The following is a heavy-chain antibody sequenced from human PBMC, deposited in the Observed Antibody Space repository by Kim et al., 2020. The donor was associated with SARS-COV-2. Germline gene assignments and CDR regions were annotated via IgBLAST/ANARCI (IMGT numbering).Heavy chain of an antibody. D-gene: IGHD4-17*01. Sequence: GGSLRLSCAASGFTFSSYAMSWVRQAPGKGLEWVSVIYSGGSSTYYADSVKGRFTISRDNSKNTLYLQMNSLRAEDTAVYYCASYGDQNDYYFDYWGQGTLVTVSS. CDR2: IYSGGSST. CDR1: GFTFSSYA. J-gene: IGHJ4*02. V-gene: IGHV3-23*03. CDR3: ASYGDQNDYYFDY.